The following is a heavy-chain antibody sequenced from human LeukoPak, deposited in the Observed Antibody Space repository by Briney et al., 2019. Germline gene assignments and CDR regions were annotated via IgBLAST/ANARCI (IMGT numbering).Heavy chain of an antibody. J-gene: IGHJ6*03. D-gene: IGHD3-16*01. Sequence: GASVKVSCKASGYTFTMYYIHWVRQAPGQGLEWMGMINPSDGATTYAQRFQGRVTMTRDMSTTTVYMELRSLRSEDTAVYFCAREQGRGVSGCLGGLFASYYTYYYMDVWGRGTTVTVSS. CDR2: INPSDGAT. CDR3: AREQGRGVSGCLGGLFASYYTYYYMDV. CDR1: GYTFTMYY. V-gene: IGHV1-46*01.